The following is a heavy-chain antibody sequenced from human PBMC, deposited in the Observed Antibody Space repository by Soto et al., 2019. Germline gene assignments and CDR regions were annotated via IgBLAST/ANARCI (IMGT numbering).Heavy chain of an antibody. Sequence: GGSLRLSCAASGFTFSSYGMHWVRQAPGKGLEWVAVIWYDGSNTHYADSVKGRFTISRDNSKKTLYVKMNSLRADDTAVYYWARDPGSSSWYAERPTNNQYYYGMDVWGQGTTVNVSS. CDR2: IWYDGSNT. CDR1: GFTFSSYG. D-gene: IGHD6-13*01. V-gene: IGHV3-33*01. CDR3: ARDPGSSSWYAERPTNNQYYYGMDV. J-gene: IGHJ6*02.